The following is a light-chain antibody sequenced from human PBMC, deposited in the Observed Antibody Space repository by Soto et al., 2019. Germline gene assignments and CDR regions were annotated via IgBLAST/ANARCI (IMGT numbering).Light chain of an antibody. CDR3: HQYASEPRT. CDR1: QSVGRDY. J-gene: IGKJ4*01. Sequence: EIVLTQSPGTLSLSPGESVTLSCRASQSVGRDYLAWFQHKPGQAPRLLVHHASTRATGVPDRFSGSGSGTDFTFTVSRLEPEDFAIYYCHQYASEPRTFGGGTKLEIK. V-gene: IGKV3-20*01. CDR2: HAS.